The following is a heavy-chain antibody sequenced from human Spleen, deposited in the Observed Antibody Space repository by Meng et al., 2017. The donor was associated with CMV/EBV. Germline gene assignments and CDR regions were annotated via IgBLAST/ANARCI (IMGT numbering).Heavy chain of an antibody. J-gene: IGHJ5*02. CDR1: YA. CDR3: AKTALRVGYCSSTSCYQAGWFDP. V-gene: IGHV1-69*05. Sequence: YAISWVRQAPGQGLEWMGGIIPIFGAANYAQKFQGRVTITTDESTSTAYMELSSLRSEDTAVYYCAKTALRVGYCSSTSCYQAGWFDPWGQGTLVTVSS. D-gene: IGHD2-2*01. CDR2: IIPIFGAA.